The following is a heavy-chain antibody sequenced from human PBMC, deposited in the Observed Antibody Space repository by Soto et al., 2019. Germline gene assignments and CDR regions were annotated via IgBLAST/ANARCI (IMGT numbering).Heavy chain of an antibody. CDR1: GGSISSTSYH. CDR2: IYYSGST. D-gene: IGHD4-17*01. V-gene: IGHV4-39*01. CDR3: ARLLQRLREDSGWIDP. Sequence: QLQLQESGPGLVKPSETLSLTCTVSGGSISSTSYHWGWIRQPPGKGLEWIGTIYYSGSTYYNPSLKSRVTISVDTSKNQFSLKLSSVTAADTAVYYCARLLQRLREDSGWIDPWGQGTLVTVSS. J-gene: IGHJ5*02.